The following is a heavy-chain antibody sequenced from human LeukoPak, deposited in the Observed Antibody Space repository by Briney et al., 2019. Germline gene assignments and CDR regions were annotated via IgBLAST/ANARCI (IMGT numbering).Heavy chain of an antibody. D-gene: IGHD5-12*01. V-gene: IGHV4-59*01. CDR1: GGSISSYY. J-gene: IGHJ4*02. CDR2: IYYSGST. Sequence: SETLSLTCTVSGGSISSYYWSWIRQPPGKGLEWIGYIYYSGSTNYNPSLKSRVTISVDTSKNQFSLKLSSVTAADTAVYYCARGRDRYSGYYYWGQGTLVTVSS. CDR3: ARGRDRYSGYYY.